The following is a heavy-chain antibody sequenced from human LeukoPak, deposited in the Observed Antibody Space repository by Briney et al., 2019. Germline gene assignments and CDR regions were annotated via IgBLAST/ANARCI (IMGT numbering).Heavy chain of an antibody. D-gene: IGHD6-19*01. CDR1: GFTFSSYW. V-gene: IGHV3-7*01. CDR3: ARGYSTGYYYFDY. J-gene: IGHJ4*02. Sequence: GGSLRLSCAASGFTFSSYWMNWVRQAPGKGLEWVANIKQDGSEKYYVDSVKGRFTISRDNAKNSLSLQMNSLRAEDTAVYYCARGYSTGYYYFDYWGQGTLVTVSS. CDR2: IKQDGSEK.